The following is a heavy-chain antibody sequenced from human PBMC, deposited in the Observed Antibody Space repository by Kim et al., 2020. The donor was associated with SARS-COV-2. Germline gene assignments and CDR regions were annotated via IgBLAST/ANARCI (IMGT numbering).Heavy chain of an antibody. D-gene: IGHD1-26*01. CDR1: GFTFSSYS. V-gene: IGHV3-21*01. Sequence: GGSLRLSCAASGFTFSSYSMNWVRQAPGKGLEWVSSISSSSSYIYYADSVKGRFTISRDNAKNSLYLQMNSLRAEDTAVYYCARDPIVGATFDYWGQGTLVTVSS. J-gene: IGHJ4*02. CDR3: ARDPIVGATFDY. CDR2: ISSSSSYI.